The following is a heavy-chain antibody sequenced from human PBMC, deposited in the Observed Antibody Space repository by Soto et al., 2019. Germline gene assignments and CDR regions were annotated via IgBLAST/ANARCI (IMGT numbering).Heavy chain of an antibody. CDR1: GFTFSSYS. CDR3: ARDPGDSSGYYYAASTTPSHFDY. D-gene: IGHD3-22*01. CDR2: ISSSSSYI. J-gene: IGHJ4*02. Sequence: GGSLRLSCAASGFTFSSYSMNWVRQAPGKGLEWVSSISSSSSYIYYADSVKGRFTISRDNAKNSLYLQMNSLRAGDTAVYYCARDPGDSSGYYYAASTTPSHFDYWGQGXLVTVSS. V-gene: IGHV3-21*01.